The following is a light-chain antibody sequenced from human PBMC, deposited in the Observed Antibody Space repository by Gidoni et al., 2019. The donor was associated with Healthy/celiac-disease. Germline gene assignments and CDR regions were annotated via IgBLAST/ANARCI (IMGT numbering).Light chain of an antibody. CDR2: KAS. J-gene: IGKJ4*01. V-gene: IGKV1-5*03. CDR1: QSISSW. Sequence: DIQMTQSPSTLSASVGDRVTINCRASQSISSWLAWYQQKPGKAPKLLIYKASSLESGVPSRFSGSGSGTEFTLTISSLQPDDFATYYCQQYNSYSPLTCGGGTKVEIK. CDR3: QQYNSYSPLT.